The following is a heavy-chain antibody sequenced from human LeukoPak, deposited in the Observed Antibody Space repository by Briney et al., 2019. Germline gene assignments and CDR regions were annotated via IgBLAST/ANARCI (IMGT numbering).Heavy chain of an antibody. CDR3: ARPGGYCSSTSCPAGAFDI. D-gene: IGHD2-2*03. V-gene: IGHV3-74*01. CDR2: INSDGSST. Sequence: PGGSLRLSCAASGFTFSSYSMNWVRQAPGKGLVWVSRINSDGSSTSYADSVKGRFTISRDNAKNTLYLQMNSLRAEDTAVYYCARPGGYCSSTSCPAGAFDIWGQGTMVTVSS. CDR1: GFTFSSYS. J-gene: IGHJ3*02.